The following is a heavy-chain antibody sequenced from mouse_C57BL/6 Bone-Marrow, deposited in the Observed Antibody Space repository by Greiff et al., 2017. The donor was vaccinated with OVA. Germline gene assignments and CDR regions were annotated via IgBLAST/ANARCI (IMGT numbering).Heavy chain of an antibody. CDR1: GYTFTDYN. Sequence: EVQLQESGPELVKPGASVKIPCKASGYTFTDYNMDWVKQSHGKSLEWIGDINPNNGGTIYNQKFKGKATLTVDKSSSTAYMELRSLTSEDTAVYYCARPHYYGSSSFDYWGQGTTLTVSS. CDR3: ARPHYYGSSSFDY. J-gene: IGHJ2*01. CDR2: INPNNGGT. V-gene: IGHV1-18*01. D-gene: IGHD1-1*01.